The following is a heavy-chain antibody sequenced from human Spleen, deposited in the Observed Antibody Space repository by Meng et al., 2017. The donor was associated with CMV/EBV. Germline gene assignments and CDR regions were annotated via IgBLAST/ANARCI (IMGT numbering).Heavy chain of an antibody. CDR3: ARERTSFLDY. J-gene: IGHJ4*02. V-gene: IGHV3-11*04. CDR1: GFTLSDYY. Sequence: GESLKISCVASGFTLSDYYMSWLRQAPGRGLEWVSLISISGSIIQYADSVKGRFTISRDNAKNSLYLQMNSLRAEDTAVYYCARERTSFLDYWGQGTLVTVSS. D-gene: IGHD6-6*01. CDR2: ISISGSII.